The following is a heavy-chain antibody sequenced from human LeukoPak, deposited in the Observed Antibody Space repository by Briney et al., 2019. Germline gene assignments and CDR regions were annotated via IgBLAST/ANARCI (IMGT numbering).Heavy chain of an antibody. D-gene: IGHD2-15*01. Sequence: SETLSLTCTVSVGSISSYYSSWIRQPPGKGQEWIGYIYFSVSTNYNPSLKSRVTISVDTSKNQFSLKLSSVTAADTAVYYCARHVTVYCSGGSCYSGLSWFDPWGQGTLVTVSS. J-gene: IGHJ5*02. V-gene: IGHV4-59*08. CDR3: ARHVTVYCSGGSCYSGLSWFDP. CDR1: VGSISSYY. CDR2: IYFSVST.